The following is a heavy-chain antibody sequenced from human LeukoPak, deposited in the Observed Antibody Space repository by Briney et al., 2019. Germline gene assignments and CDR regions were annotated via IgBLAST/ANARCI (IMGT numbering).Heavy chain of an antibody. Sequence: SETLSLTCAVYGGSFSGYYWSWIRQPPGKGLEWIGEINHSGSTNYNPSLKSRVTISVDTSKNQFSLKLSSVTAADTAVYYCARGTTSNYYYGMDVWGQGTTVAVSS. J-gene: IGHJ6*02. CDR3: ARGTTSNYYYGMDV. V-gene: IGHV4-34*01. CDR2: INHSGST. CDR1: GGSFSGYY. D-gene: IGHD2/OR15-2a*01.